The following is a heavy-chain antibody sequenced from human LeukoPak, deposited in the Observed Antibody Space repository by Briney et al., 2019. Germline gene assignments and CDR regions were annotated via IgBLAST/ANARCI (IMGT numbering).Heavy chain of an antibody. D-gene: IGHD5-12*01. CDR2: IIPIIGTA. CDR1: GGTFSSYA. CDR3: ARDLSGYDSRSFDY. J-gene: IGHJ4*02. Sequence: SVKVSCKASGGTFSSYAISWVRQAPGQGLEWMGGIIPIIGTANYAQKFQGRVTITADESTSTAYMELSSLRSEDTAVYYCARDLSGYDSRSFDYWGQGTLVTVSS. V-gene: IGHV1-69*13.